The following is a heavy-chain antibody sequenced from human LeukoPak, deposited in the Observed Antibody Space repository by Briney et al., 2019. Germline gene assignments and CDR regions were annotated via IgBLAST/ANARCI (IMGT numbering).Heavy chain of an antibody. J-gene: IGHJ4*02. D-gene: IGHD3-10*01. V-gene: IGHV1-2*02. Sequence: ASVKVSFKASGYTFTGYYMHWVRQAPGQGLEWMGWINPNSGGTNYAQKFQGRVTMTRDTSISTAYMELSRLRSDDTAVYYCARVSYTYGSGNYEYWGQEALVTVSS. CDR1: GYTFTGYY. CDR3: ARVSYTYGSGNYEY. CDR2: INPNSGGT.